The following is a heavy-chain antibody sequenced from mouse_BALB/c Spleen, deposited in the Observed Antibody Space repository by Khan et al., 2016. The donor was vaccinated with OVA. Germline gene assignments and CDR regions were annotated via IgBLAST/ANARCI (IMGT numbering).Heavy chain of an antibody. V-gene: IGHV1-82*01. J-gene: IGHJ4*01. Sequence: VQLQQSGPELVKPGASVKISCKASGYAFSSSWMNWVKQRPGQGLEWIGRIYPGDGDTNYNGKFKGKATLTADKSSSTAYMQLSSLTSVDSAFFVDARGRYGNYDYYAMDYWGQGTSVTVSA. CDR1: GYAFSSSW. D-gene: IGHD2-10*02. CDR3: ARGRYGNYDYYAMDY. CDR2: IYPGDGDT.